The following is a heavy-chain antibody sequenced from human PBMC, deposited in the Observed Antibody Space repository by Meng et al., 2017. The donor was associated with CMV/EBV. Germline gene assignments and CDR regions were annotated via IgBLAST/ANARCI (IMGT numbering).Heavy chain of an antibody. J-gene: IGHJ4*02. CDR2: INHSGST. D-gene: IGHD4-17*01. Sequence: SETLSLTCAVYGGSFSGYYWSWIRQPPGKGLEWIGEINHSGSTNYNPSLKSRVTISVDTSKNQFSLKLSSVTAADTAVYYCARAYGNWGQGTLVTSPQ. CDR3: ARAYGN. CDR1: GGSFSGYY. V-gene: IGHV4-34*01.